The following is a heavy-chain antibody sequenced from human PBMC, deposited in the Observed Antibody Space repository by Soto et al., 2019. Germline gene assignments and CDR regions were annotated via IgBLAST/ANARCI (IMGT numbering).Heavy chain of an antibody. D-gene: IGHD5-12*01. CDR3: ARHEYRSGVATMRGAFDI. Sequence: SETLSLTCTVSGGSISSSSYYWGWIRQPPGKGLEWIGSIYYSGSTYYNPSLKSRVTISVDTSKNQFSLKLSSVTAADTAVYYCARHEYRSGVATMRGAFDIWGQGTMVTVSS. CDR1: GGSISSSSYY. V-gene: IGHV4-39*01. J-gene: IGHJ3*02. CDR2: IYYSGST.